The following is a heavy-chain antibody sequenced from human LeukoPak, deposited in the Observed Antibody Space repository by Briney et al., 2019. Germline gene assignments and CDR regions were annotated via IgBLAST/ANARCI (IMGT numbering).Heavy chain of an antibody. CDR1: GGSISSGSYY. CDR2: TYTSGST. CDR3: ARENPMVRGADSFDY. Sequence: SETLSLTCTVSGGSISSGSYYWSWIRQPAGKGLEWIGRTYTSGSTNYNPSLKSRVTISVDTSKNQFSLKLSSVTAADTAVYYCARENPMVRGADSFDYWGQGTLVTVSS. V-gene: IGHV4-61*02. J-gene: IGHJ4*02. D-gene: IGHD3-10*01.